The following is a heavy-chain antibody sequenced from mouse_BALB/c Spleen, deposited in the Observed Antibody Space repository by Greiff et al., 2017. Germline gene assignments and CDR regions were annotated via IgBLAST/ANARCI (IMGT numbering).Heavy chain of an antibody. CDR1: GYTFSSYW. Sequence: VMLVESGAELMKPGASVKISCKATGYTFSSYWIEWVKQRPGHGLEWIGEILPGSGSTNYNEKFKGKATFTADTSSNTAYMQLSSLTSEDSAVYYCARSRDYAWFAYWGQGTLVTVSA. V-gene: IGHV1-9*01. CDR2: ILPGSGST. CDR3: ARSRDYAWFAY. J-gene: IGHJ3*01. D-gene: IGHD2-4*01.